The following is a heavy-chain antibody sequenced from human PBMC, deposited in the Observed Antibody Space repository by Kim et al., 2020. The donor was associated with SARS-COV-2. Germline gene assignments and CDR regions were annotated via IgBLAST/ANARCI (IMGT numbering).Heavy chain of an antibody. V-gene: IGHV4-30-2*01. CDR3: ARERPYYYYMDV. Sequence: YNPSLKSRVTISVDRSKNQFSLKLSSVTAADTAVYYCARERPYYYYMDVWGKGTTVTVSS. J-gene: IGHJ6*03.